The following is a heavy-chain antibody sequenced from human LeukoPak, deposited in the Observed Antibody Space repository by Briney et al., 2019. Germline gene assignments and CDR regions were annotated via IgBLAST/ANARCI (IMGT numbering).Heavy chain of an antibody. J-gene: IGHJ4*02. CDR1: GFTFSNYW. CDR3: ARSRSGYYEDY. D-gene: IGHD3-22*01. V-gene: IGHV3-7*01. CDR2: IKEGGSEK. Sequence: PGGSLRLSCAASGFTFSNYWMSWVRQAPGKGLEWVANIKEGGSEKYYVDSVKGRFTISRDNAKNSLSLQVNSLSAEDTAVYYCARSRSGYYEDYWGQGTLVTVSS.